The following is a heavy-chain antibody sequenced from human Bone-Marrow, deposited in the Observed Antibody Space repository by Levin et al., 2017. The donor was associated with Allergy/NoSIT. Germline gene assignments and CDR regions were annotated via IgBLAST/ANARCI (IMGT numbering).Heavy chain of an antibody. J-gene: IGHJ5*02. CDR3: ARDTGSSSSLGYNWFDP. V-gene: IGHV1-69*13. Sequence: SVKVSCKASGGTFSSYAISWVRQAPGQGLEWMGGIIPIFGTANYAQKFQGRVTITADESTSTAYMELSSLRSEDTAVYYCARDTGSSSSLGYNWFDPWGQGTLVTVSS. CDR1: GGTFSSYA. D-gene: IGHD6-6*01. CDR2: IIPIFGTA.